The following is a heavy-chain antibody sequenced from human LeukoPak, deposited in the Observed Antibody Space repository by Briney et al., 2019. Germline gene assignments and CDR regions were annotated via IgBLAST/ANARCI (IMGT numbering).Heavy chain of an antibody. J-gene: IGHJ4*02. CDR3: AARSKVVGATVPERY. D-gene: IGHD1-26*01. CDR2: ISGSAGST. Sequence: HSGGSLRLSCAASGFTFSSYAMSWVRQAPGKGLEWVSVISGSAGSTYYADSVKGRFTMSRDNSKNTLYLQMNSRRAEDTAVYYCAARSKVVGATVPERYWGQGTLVTVSS. V-gene: IGHV3-23*01. CDR1: GFTFSSYA.